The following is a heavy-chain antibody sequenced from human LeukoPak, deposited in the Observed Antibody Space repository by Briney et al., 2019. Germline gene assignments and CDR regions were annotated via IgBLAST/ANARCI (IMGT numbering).Heavy chain of an antibody. V-gene: IGHV5-51*01. CDR2: IYPGDSET. CDR3: ARRLCSGGTCGFDY. J-gene: IGHJ4*02. CDR1: GYSFSNYW. Sequence: GESLKISRKGSGYSFSNYWIGWVRQMPGKGLECMGIIYPGDSETRYSPSFQGEVTISADKSISTAYLQWSSLKASDTAMYYCARRLCSGGTCGFDYWGRGTLVTVSS. D-gene: IGHD2-15*01.